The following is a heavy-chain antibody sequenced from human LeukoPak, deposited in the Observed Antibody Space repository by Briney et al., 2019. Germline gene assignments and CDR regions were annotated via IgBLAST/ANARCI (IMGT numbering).Heavy chain of an antibody. Sequence: SETLSLTCTVSAGSISSSDYYWGWIRQSPGKGLEWIGRISYSGNTSYNPSLKSRVTISVDTSKNHFSLRLSSVTAADTAVYYYMDVWGEGTTVAVSS. CDR1: AGSISSSDYY. CDR2: ISYSGNT. J-gene: IGHJ6*03. CDR3: MDV. V-gene: IGHV4-39*02.